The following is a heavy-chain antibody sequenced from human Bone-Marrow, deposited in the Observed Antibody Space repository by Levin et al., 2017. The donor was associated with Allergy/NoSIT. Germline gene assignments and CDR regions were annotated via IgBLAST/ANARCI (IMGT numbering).Heavy chain of an antibody. CDR1: GFNFGDYA. V-gene: IGHV3-49*03. Sequence: PGGSLRLSCTASGFNFGDYAMSWFRQAPGKGLEWVGLIKSKAYGGTTDYAASVKGRFTFSRDDSKSIAYLEMNSLKTEDTAVYYCSRDYGYYYYHGMDVWGQGTTVTVSS. J-gene: IGHJ6*02. D-gene: IGHD2-15*01. CDR2: IKSKAYGGTT. CDR3: SRDYGYYYYHGMDV.